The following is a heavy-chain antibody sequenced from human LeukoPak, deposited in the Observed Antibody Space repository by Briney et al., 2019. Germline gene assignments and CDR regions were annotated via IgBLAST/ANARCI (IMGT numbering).Heavy chain of an antibody. J-gene: IGHJ5*02. V-gene: IGHV3-23*01. CDR2: INDDTP. D-gene: IGHD3-3*01. Sequence: PGGSLRLSCTTSGFSFNTYSMSWVRQAPGKGLEWVSAINDDTPYYTDSVKGRFTVSRDNSRDTLYLHLNSLRAEDTAIYYCAKEYDLWHEQGNWFDTWGQGVLVTASS. CDR3: AKEYDLWHEQGNWFDT. CDR1: GFSFNTYS.